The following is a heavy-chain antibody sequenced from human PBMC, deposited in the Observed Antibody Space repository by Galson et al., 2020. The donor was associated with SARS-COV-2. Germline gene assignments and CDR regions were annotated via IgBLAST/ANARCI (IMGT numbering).Heavy chain of an antibody. D-gene: IGHD1-1*01. V-gene: IGHV3-73*01. CDR2: IRDRPNNYAT. Sequence: GGSLRLSCAASGFTFSGSGIHWVRQASGTGLAWVGRIRDRPNNYATAYAAAVKGRFTVSRDDSKNTAYLQMNSLKTEDTAVYYCATVSYYYLDVWGKGTTVTVSS. CDR1: GFTFSGSG. J-gene: IGHJ6*03. CDR3: ATVSYYYLDV.